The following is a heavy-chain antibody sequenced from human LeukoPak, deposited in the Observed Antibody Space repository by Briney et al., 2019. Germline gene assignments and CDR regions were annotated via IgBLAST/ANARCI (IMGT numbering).Heavy chain of an antibody. D-gene: IGHD3-22*01. CDR3: ARERMTHYYDSSGYSHEFDY. J-gene: IGHJ4*02. CDR2: ISYDGSNK. CDR1: GFTFSSYA. Sequence: PGRSLRLSCAASGFTFSSYATHWVRQAPGKGLEWVAVISYDGSNKYYADSVKGRFTISRDNSKNTLYLQLNSLRAEDTAVYYCARERMTHYYDSSGYSHEFDYWGQGTLVTVSS. V-gene: IGHV3-30-3*01.